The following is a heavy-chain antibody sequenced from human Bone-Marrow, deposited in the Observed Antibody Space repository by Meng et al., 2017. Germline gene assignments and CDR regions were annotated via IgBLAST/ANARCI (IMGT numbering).Heavy chain of an antibody. Sequence: GESLKISCAASGFTFSSYSMNWVRQAPGKGLEWVSSISSSSSYIYYADSVKGRFTISRDNTKNSLYLQMNSLRAEDTAVYYCARDPRRGDYWGQGTLVTVSS. D-gene: IGHD3-10*01. J-gene: IGHJ4*02. CDR2: ISSSSSYI. CDR3: ARDPRRGDY. V-gene: IGHV3-21*01. CDR1: GFTFSSYS.